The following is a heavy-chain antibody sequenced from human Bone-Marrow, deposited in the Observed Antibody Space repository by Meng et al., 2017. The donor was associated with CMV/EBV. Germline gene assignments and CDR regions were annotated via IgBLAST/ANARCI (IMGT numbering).Heavy chain of an antibody. Sequence: GESLKISCAASGFTFSSYSMNWVRQAPGKGLEWVSYISSSSSTIYYADSVKGRFTISRDNAKNSLYLQMNSLRAEDTAAYYCAGDSSGYHLDYWGQGTLVTVSS. CDR2: ISSSSSTI. CDR3: AGDSSGYHLDY. D-gene: IGHD3-22*01. CDR1: GFTFSSYS. J-gene: IGHJ4*02. V-gene: IGHV3-48*04.